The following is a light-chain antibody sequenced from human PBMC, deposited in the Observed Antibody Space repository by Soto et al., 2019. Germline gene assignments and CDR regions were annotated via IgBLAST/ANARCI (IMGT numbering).Light chain of an antibody. CDR2: DAS. CDR3: QQCYTWSLR. J-gene: IGKJ3*01. Sequence: EIQMTQSPATLSASPGERVTISCRASQSVDTRLAWYQHRPGKAPGLLIYDASTLDSGIPSRFSGSGSGTEFTLTISSLEPDDFAVYYCQQCYTWSLRFGPGTKVDIK. V-gene: IGKV1-5*01. CDR1: QSVDTR.